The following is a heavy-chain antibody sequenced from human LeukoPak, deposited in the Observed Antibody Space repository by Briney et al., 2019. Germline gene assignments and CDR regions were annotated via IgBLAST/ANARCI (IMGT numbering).Heavy chain of an antibody. Sequence: GGSLRLSCAASGFIFTNYFMSWVRQAPGKGLEWVAVIWYDGSNKYYADSVKGRFTISRDNSKNTLYLQMNSLRAEDTAVYYCARGYSSSWYSPAFDYWGQGTLVTVSS. V-gene: IGHV3-33*08. CDR3: ARGYSSSWYSPAFDY. J-gene: IGHJ4*02. D-gene: IGHD6-13*01. CDR1: GFIFTNYF. CDR2: IWYDGSNK.